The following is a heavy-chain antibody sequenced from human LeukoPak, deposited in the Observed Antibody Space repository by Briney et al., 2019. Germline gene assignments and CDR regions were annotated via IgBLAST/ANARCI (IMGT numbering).Heavy chain of an antibody. CDR1: GETFSDYY. Sequence: SETLSLTCAVYGETFSDYYWSWIRQLPGKGLEWIGEINHSGSTDYNPSLKSRVTISVDTSKNQFSLKLSSVTAADTAVYYCARCLQWPLRRCFDYWGQGTLVTVSS. J-gene: IGHJ4*02. V-gene: IGHV4-34*01. CDR3: ARCLQWPLRRCFDY. CDR2: INHSGST. D-gene: IGHD2-15*01.